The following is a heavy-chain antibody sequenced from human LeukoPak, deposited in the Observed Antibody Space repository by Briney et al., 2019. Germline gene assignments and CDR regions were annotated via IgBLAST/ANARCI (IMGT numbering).Heavy chain of an antibody. CDR2: INPSGGNT. Sequence: ASVKVSCKASGYTFTNYYIHWVRQAPGQGLEWMGLINPSGGNTNYAQNFQGRVTMTRDTSTSTVYMGLSSLRSEDTAVYYCARDLSWGSYTSWGQGTLVTVSS. CDR1: GYTFTNYY. J-gene: IGHJ4*02. D-gene: IGHD3-16*01. CDR3: ARDLSWGSYTS. V-gene: IGHV1-46*01.